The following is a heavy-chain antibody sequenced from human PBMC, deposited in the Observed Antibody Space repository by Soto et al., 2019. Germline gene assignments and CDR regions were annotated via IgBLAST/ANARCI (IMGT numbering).Heavy chain of an antibody. V-gene: IGHV1-58*01. Sequence: SVKVSCKASGFTFTSSAVQWVRQARGQRLEWIGWIVVGSGNTNYAQKFQERVTITRDMSTSTAYMELSSLRAEDTAVYYCAKDGGIVVVPAATYYYYGMDVWGQGTTVTVSS. CDR3: AKDGGIVVVPAATYYYYGMDV. J-gene: IGHJ6*02. CDR2: IVVGSGNT. CDR1: GFTFTSSA. D-gene: IGHD2-2*01.